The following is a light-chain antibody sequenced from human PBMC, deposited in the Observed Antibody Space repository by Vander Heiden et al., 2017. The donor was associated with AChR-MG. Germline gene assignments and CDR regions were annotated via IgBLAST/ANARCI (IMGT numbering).Light chain of an antibody. CDR2: LGS. J-gene: IGKJ1*01. CDR1: QSLLHSNGYNY. V-gene: IGKV2-28*01. CDR3: MQALHTYPA. Sequence: EIVMTQSPLYLPVTPGEPASISCRSSQSLLHSNGYNYLDWYLQKPGQSPQLLIYLGSNRASGVPDRFSGSGSGTDFTLKISRVEAEDVGVYYCMQALHTYPAFGQGTRVQIK.